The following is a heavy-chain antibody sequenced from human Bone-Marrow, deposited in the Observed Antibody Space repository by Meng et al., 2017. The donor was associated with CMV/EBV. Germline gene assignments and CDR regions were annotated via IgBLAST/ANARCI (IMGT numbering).Heavy chain of an antibody. Sequence: QVQVGQSWAEVQKPGSSVKVPCKASGGTFSSYAISWVRQAPGQGLEWMGGIIPIFGTANYAQKFQGRVTITADGSTSTAYMELSSLRSEDTAVYYCARLGAARDWGQGTLVTVSS. CDR1: GGTFSSYA. CDR3: ARLGAARD. J-gene: IGHJ4*02. D-gene: IGHD6-13*01. V-gene: IGHV1-69*12. CDR2: IIPIFGTA.